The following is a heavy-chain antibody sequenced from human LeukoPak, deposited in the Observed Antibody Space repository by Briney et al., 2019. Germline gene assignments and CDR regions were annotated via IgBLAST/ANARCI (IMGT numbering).Heavy chain of an antibody. Sequence: SETLSLTCAVYGGSFSGYYWSWIRQPPGKGLEWIGEINHSGSTNYNPSLKSRVTISVDTSKNQFSLKLSSVTAADTVVYYCAGIATGFNWFDPWGQGTLVTVSS. CDR1: GGSFSGYY. J-gene: IGHJ5*02. V-gene: IGHV4-34*01. CDR2: INHSGST. D-gene: IGHD6-13*01. CDR3: AGIATGFNWFDP.